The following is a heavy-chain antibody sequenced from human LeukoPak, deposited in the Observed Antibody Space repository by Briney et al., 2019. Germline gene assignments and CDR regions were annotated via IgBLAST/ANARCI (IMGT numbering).Heavy chain of an antibody. Sequence: GGSLRLSCAASGFTFSSYGMHWVRQAPGKGLEWVAFIRYDGSNKYYADSVKGRFTISRDNSKTTLYLQMNSLRAEDTAVYYCAKVPGDIWPIDYWGQGTLVTVSS. D-gene: IGHD5-12*01. J-gene: IGHJ4*02. CDR1: GFTFSSYG. V-gene: IGHV3-30*02. CDR3: AKVPGDIWPIDY. CDR2: IRYDGSNK.